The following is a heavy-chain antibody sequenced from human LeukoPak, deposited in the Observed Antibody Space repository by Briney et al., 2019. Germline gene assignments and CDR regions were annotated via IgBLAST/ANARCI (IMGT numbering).Heavy chain of an antibody. CDR3: ARWDNEYCSSTSCYRGGYYFDY. Sequence: GGSLRLSCAASGFTFSGYSMSWVRQAPGKGLEWVSSISSSSSYIYYADSVKGRFTISRDNAKNSLYLQMNSLRAEDTAVYYCARWDNEYCSSTSCYRGGYYFDYWGQGTLVTVSS. CDR1: GFTFSGYS. CDR2: ISSSSSYI. V-gene: IGHV3-21*01. J-gene: IGHJ4*02. D-gene: IGHD2-2*02.